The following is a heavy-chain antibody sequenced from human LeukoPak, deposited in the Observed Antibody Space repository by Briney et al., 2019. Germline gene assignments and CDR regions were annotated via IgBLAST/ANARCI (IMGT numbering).Heavy chain of an antibody. J-gene: IGHJ3*02. CDR3: AGGTTNTKGAFDM. Sequence: SETLSLTCTVSGGSISGYYYNWIRQSPGKGLEWIGFIHSSGSTTYNPSLKSRVTISVDMSKNHSSLKLTSVTAADTAVYYCAGGTTNTKGAFDMWGQGTMVTVSS. CDR1: GGSISGYY. CDR2: IHSSGST. D-gene: IGHD2-8*01. V-gene: IGHV4-59*12.